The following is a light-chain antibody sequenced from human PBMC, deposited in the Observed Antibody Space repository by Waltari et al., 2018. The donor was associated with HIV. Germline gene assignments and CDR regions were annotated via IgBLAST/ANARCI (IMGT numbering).Light chain of an antibody. V-gene: IGKV3-20*01. CDR3: QQYGSSAT. CDR2: GAS. J-gene: IGKJ3*01. Sequence: EIVLTQSPGTLSLSPGEGATLSCRSSQSLPRNYLSWYLHKPGQAPRLLIYGASFRATGIPDRFSGSGSGTDFTLTISRLEPEDFATYFCQQYGSSATFGPGTKVDI. CDR1: QSLPRNY.